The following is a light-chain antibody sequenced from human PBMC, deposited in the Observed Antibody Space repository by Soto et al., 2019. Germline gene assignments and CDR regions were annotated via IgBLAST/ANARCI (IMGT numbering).Light chain of an antibody. V-gene: IGKV1-5*01. CDR2: DAS. J-gene: IGKJ2*01. Sequence: DIPMTQSASTLPAPVGDIATITCRASQSISSWLAWYQQKPGKAPNRLIYDASSVLNGVPSRLSGSGPGREFTLTIISLQHDDCANLYCQQYNSYSPYTFGQGTKLEL. CDR1: QSISSW. CDR3: QQYNSYSPYT.